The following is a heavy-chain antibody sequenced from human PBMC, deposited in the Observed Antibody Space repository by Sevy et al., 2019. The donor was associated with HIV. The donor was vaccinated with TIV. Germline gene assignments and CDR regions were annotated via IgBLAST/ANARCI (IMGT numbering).Heavy chain of an antibody. Sequence: GGSLRLSCVASGSTFSSYVMSWVHQAPGKGLEWVSGISGSGVTTYYADSVKGRFTISRDNSKNTLYLQMNSLTAEDTAVYYCAKAGVRVGGTFDLFYFDYWGQGTLVTVSS. CDR3: AKAGVRVGGTFDLFYFDY. D-gene: IGHD6-19*01. V-gene: IGHV3-23*01. CDR1: GSTFSSYV. CDR2: ISGSGVTT. J-gene: IGHJ4*02.